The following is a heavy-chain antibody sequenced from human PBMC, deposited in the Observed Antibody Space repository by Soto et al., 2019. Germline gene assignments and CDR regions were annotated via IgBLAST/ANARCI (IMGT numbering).Heavy chain of an antibody. Sequence: GASVKVSCKASGYTFTDYYMHWVRQAPGQGLEWVGWINPNSGDTNFAQKFQGRVTMTRDTSITTAYMELNSLRSDDTAVFYCARGRNTKYSTPLYVYWGQGTLVTVSS. J-gene: IGHJ4*02. CDR2: INPNSGDT. D-gene: IGHD2-2*01. CDR3: ARGRNTKYSTPLYVY. CDR1: GYTFTDYY. V-gene: IGHV1-2*02.